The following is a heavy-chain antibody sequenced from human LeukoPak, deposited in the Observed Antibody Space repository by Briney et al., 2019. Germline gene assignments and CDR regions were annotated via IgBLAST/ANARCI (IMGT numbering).Heavy chain of an antibody. J-gene: IGHJ6*02. D-gene: IGHD6-19*01. V-gene: IGHV1-8*01. CDR3: ARGQGSSGWSKLYYYYGMDV. Sequence: GASVKVSCKASGYTFTSYDINWVRQATGQGLEWMGWMNPNSGNTGYAQKFQGRVTMTRNTSISTAYMELSSLRSEDTAEYYCARGQGSSGWSKLYYYYGMDVWGQGTTVTVSS. CDR1: GYTFTSYD. CDR2: MNPNSGNT.